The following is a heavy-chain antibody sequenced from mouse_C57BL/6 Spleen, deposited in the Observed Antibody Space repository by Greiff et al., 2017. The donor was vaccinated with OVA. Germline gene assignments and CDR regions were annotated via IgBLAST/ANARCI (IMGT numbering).Heavy chain of an antibody. Sequence: EVKLMESGPELVKPGDSVKISCKASGYSFTGYFMNWVMQSHGKSLEWIGRINPYNGDTFYNQKFKGKATLTVDKSSSTAHMELRSLTSEDSAVYYCARSYDYDDAWFAYWGQGTLVTVSA. CDR3: ARSYDYDDAWFAY. D-gene: IGHD2-4*01. V-gene: IGHV1-20*01. J-gene: IGHJ3*01. CDR1: GYSFTGYF. CDR2: INPYNGDT.